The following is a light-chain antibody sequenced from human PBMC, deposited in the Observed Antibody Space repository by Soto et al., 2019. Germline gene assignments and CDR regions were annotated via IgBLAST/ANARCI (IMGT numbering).Light chain of an antibody. CDR1: SSNIGSNY. Sequence: QSVVTQPPSASGTPGQRVTISCSGSSSNIGSNYVYWYQQLPGTAPKPLIYRNNQRPSGVPDRFSGSKSGTSASLAISGLRSEDEADYYCAAWDDSLSGLVFGTGTKVTVL. CDR2: RNN. CDR3: AAWDDSLSGLV. J-gene: IGLJ1*01. V-gene: IGLV1-47*01.